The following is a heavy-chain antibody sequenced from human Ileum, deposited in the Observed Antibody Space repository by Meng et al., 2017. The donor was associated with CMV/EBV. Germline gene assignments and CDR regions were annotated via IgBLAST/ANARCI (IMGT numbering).Heavy chain of an antibody. Sequence: SETLSLTCAVYGGSFSGYYWSWIRQPPGKGREWIGEINHSGSTNYNPSLKSRVTISVDTSKNQFSLKLSSVTAADTAVYYCARRAYYYDSSGYYGYWGQGTLVTVSS. J-gene: IGHJ4*02. D-gene: IGHD3-22*01. CDR2: INHSGST. CDR1: GGSFSGYY. CDR3: ARRAYYYDSSGYYGY. V-gene: IGHV4-34*01.